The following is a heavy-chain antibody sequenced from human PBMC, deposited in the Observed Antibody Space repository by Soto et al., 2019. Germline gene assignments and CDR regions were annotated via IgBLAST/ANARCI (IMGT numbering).Heavy chain of an antibody. D-gene: IGHD2-15*01. Sequence: TSETLSLTCTVSGGSISSGGYYWSWIRQPPGKGLEWIGSIYYSGSTYYNPSLKSRVTISVDTSKNQFSLKLSSVTAADTAVYYCARKNPGYCSGGSCYSPATYYFDYWGQGTLVTVSS. V-gene: IGHV4-39*01. CDR1: GGSISSGGYY. J-gene: IGHJ4*02. CDR2: IYYSGST. CDR3: ARKNPGYCSGGSCYSPATYYFDY.